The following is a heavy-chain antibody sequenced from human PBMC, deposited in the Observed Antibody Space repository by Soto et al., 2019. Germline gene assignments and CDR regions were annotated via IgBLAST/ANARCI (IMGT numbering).Heavy chain of an antibody. CDR2: ISAYNGNT. J-gene: IGHJ6*02. V-gene: IGHV1-18*04. Sequence: QVQLVQSGAEVKKPGASVKVSCKASGYTFTSYGISWVRQAPGQGLEWMGWISAYNGNTNYAQKLQGRVTMTTDTATSTAYMELRSLRSDDTAVYYCARGPGGLEWLGPYYYYGMDVWGQGTTVTVSS. D-gene: IGHD3-3*01. CDR1: GYTFTSYG. CDR3: ARGPGGLEWLGPYYYYGMDV.